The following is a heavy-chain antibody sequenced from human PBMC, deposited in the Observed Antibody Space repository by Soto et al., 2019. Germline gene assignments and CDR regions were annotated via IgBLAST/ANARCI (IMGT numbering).Heavy chain of an antibody. J-gene: IGHJ5*02. CDR2: TYYRSRFFS. Sequence: QTLSLTCAISGDSVSSYCAAWNWIRQSPSGGLEWLGRTYYRSRFFSDYAESVKSRIIINPDTSKNQFSLQLKSVTPEDTAVYYCVRDRYSSSGWFDPWGQGTPVTVSS. D-gene: IGHD3-10*01. CDR1: GDSVSSYCAA. V-gene: IGHV6-1*01. CDR3: VRDRYSSSGWFDP.